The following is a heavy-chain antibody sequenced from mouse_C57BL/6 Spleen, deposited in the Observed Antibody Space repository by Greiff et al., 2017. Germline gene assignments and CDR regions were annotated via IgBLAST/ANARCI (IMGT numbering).Heavy chain of an antibody. Sequence: LVESGAELVRPGASVTLSCKASGYTFTDYEMHWVKQTPVHGLEWIGAIDPETGGTAYNQKFKGKAILTADKSSSTAYMELRSLTSEDSAVYYCTRDGSSPSWFAYWGQGTLVTVSA. CDR1: GYTFTDYE. V-gene: IGHV1-15*01. CDR2: IDPETGGT. D-gene: IGHD1-1*01. J-gene: IGHJ3*01. CDR3: TRDGSSPSWFAY.